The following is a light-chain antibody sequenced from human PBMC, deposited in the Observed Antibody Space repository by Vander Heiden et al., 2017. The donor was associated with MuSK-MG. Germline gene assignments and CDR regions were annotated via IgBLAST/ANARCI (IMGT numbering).Light chain of an antibody. Sequence: QPPSSPPFTPGEPAFMSCRSSQSLLHNNGYNYLDWYLEKPGQSPQLLVYLGSNRTSGVPDRFSGSGSGTDFTLKISRVEAENVGVYYCMQALQTPPMCSFGQGTKLEIK. V-gene: IGKV2-28*01. J-gene: IGKJ2*04. CDR1: QSLLHNNGYNY. CDR2: LGS. CDR3: MQALQTPPMCS.